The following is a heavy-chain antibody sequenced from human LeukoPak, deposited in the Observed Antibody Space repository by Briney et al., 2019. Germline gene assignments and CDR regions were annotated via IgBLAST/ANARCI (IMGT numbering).Heavy chain of an antibody. V-gene: IGHV3-21*01. CDR2: ISSSSSYI. CDR3: ARDKWVCSSTSCYTNDAFDI. CDR1: GFTFSSYS. D-gene: IGHD2-2*02. J-gene: IGHJ3*02. Sequence: GGSLRLSCAASGFTFSSYSMNWVRQAPGKGLEWVSSISSSSSYIYYADSVKGRFTISRDNAKNSLYLQMNSLRAEDTAVYYCARDKWVCSSTSCYTNDAFDIWGQGTMVTVSS.